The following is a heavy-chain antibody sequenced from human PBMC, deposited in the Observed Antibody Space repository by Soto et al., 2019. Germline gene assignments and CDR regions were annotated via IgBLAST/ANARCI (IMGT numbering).Heavy chain of an antibody. CDR2: IFPLTDIP. CDR1: GGTFRNYP. J-gene: IGHJ4*02. CDR3: AAGPLVGLNSFES. D-gene: IGHD3-16*01. V-gene: IGHV1-69*02. Sequence: QVQLVQSGTEVKKPGSSVKVSCKASGGTFRNYPINWVRQAPGQGLEWMGSIFPLTDIPDYAQNFQARLTISADKTTSTAYMELSSLTSDDTAMYFCAAGPLVGLNSFESWGQGTLVTVSS.